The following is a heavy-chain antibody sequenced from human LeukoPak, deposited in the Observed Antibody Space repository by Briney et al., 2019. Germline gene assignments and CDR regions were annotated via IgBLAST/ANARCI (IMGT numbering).Heavy chain of an antibody. J-gene: IGHJ4*02. CDR3: ARETRPVAGTLFDY. V-gene: IGHV3-53*01. D-gene: IGHD6-19*01. Sequence: VKGRFTISRDNSKNTLNLQMNSLRAEDTAVYYCARETRPVAGTLFDYWGQGTLVTVSS.